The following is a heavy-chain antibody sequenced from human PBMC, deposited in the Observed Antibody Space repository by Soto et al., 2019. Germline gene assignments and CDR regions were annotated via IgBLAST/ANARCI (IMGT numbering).Heavy chain of an antibody. CDR2: INPSGGST. D-gene: IGHD5-12*01. Sequence: QVQLVQSGAEVKKPGASVKVSCKASGYTFTSYYMHWVRQAPGQGLEWMGIINPSGGSTSYAQKFQGRVTMTRDTSTSTVYMELSSLRSEDTAVYYCARDRLDIVAAITGGLDYWGQGTLGTVSS. CDR3: ARDRLDIVAAITGGLDY. V-gene: IGHV1-46*01. J-gene: IGHJ4*02. CDR1: GYTFTSYY.